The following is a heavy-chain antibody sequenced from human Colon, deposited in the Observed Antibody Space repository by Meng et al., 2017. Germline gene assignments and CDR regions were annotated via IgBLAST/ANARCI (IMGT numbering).Heavy chain of an antibody. J-gene: IGHJ4*02. V-gene: IGHV7-4-1*02. CDR2: INTNTGKP. D-gene: IGHD6-25*01. CDR1: GYPFTTYG. Sequence: QVQLVESGCELKKPGASVRISCKASGYPFTTYGMNWVRQAPGQGLEWMGWINTNTGKPTYAQGLTGRFVFSLDTSVSTAYLQISSLKAEDTAVYYCARDSEAADYWGQGTLVTVS. CDR3: ARDSEAADY.